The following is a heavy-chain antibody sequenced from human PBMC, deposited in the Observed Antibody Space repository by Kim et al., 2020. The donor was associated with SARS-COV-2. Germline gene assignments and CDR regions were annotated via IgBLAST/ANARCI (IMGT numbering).Heavy chain of an antibody. Sequence: GESLKISCKGSGYRFASYWIGWVRQMPGKGLEWMAIIYPGDSDTRYSPSFRGQVTISADKSISAPYLQWSRLRASDTAMYYCARQSDSGSYYSLNYWGLGTLVTVSS. CDR3: ARQSDSGSYYSLNY. CDR1: GYRFASYW. D-gene: IGHD3-10*01. CDR2: IYPGDSDT. J-gene: IGHJ4*02. V-gene: IGHV5-51*01.